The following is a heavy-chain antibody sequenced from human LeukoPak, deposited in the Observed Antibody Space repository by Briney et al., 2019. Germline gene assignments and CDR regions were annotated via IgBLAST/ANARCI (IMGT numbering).Heavy chain of an antibody. CDR3: ARPDKLRLGELSAFDH. Sequence: SVKVSCKASGGTFNSYAISWVRQAPGQGLEWMGGIIPMFGTANYAQKFQGRVTITTDESMSTAYLELSSLRSEDTAVYYCARPDKLRLGELSAFDHWGQGTLVTVSS. CDR1: GGTFNSYA. J-gene: IGHJ4*02. D-gene: IGHD3-16*02. V-gene: IGHV1-69*05. CDR2: IIPMFGTA.